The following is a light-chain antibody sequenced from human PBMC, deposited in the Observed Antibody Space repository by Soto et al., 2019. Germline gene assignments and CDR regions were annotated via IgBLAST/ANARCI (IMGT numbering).Light chain of an antibody. CDR2: DVS. CDR1: SSDVGGYNY. J-gene: IGLJ1*01. CDR3: CSYAGGYTR. Sequence: QSALTQPRSVSGSPGQSVTISCTGTSSDVGGYNYVSWYQQHPGKAPKLMIYDVSKRPSGVPDRFSGSKSGNTASLTISGLQAEDEADYYCCSYAGGYTRFGTGTKLTVL. V-gene: IGLV2-11*01.